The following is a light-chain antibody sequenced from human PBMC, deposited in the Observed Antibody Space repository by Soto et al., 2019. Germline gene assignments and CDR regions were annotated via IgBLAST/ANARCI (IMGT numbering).Light chain of an antibody. Sequence: DIQMTQSPSSVSASIGDRVTITCRASQHISTWLVWYQQKAGKAPQLLIYAASSLQSGVPSRFTGSGSGTDVTLTISSLQPDDSATYYCQLPNTFPFTFGQGTRLEI. CDR2: AAS. J-gene: IGKJ2*01. CDR1: QHISTW. CDR3: QLPNTFPFT. V-gene: IGKV1-12*01.